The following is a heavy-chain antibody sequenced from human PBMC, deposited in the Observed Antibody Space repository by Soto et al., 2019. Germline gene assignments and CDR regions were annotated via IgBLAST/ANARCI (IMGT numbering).Heavy chain of an antibody. CDR1: GGSISSYY. J-gene: IGHJ5*02. D-gene: IGHD3-3*01. V-gene: IGHV4-59*01. Sequence: TSETLSLTCTVSGGSISSYYWSWIRQPPGKGLEWIGYIYYSGSTNYNPSLKSRVTISVDTSKNQFSLKLSSVTAADTAVYYCARVNDDFWSGYSNNNWFDPWGQGTLVTVSS. CDR2: IYYSGST. CDR3: ARVNDDFWSGYSNNNWFDP.